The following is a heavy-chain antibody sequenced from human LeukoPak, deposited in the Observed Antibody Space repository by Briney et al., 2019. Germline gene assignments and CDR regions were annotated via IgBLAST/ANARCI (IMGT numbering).Heavy chain of an antibody. V-gene: IGHV3-23*01. D-gene: IGHD3-9*01. J-gene: IGHJ4*02. Sequence: PGGSLRLSCAASGFTFSSYAMSWVRQAPGKGLEWVSAISGSGGSTYYADSVKGRFTISRDNSKNTLYLQMNSLRAEDTAVYYCAQASLRFFDWSPDSWGQGTLVTVSS. CDR1: GFTFSSYA. CDR3: AQASLRFFDWSPDS. CDR2: ISGSGGST.